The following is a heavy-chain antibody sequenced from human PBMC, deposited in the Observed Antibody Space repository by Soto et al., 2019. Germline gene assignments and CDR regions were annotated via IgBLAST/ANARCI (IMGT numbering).Heavy chain of an antibody. CDR3: ARVNGGNLPFDI. J-gene: IGHJ3*02. CDR2: VNTDGSST. V-gene: IGHV3-74*01. D-gene: IGHD4-17*01. CDR1: GFTFSSSW. Sequence: GGSLRLSCAASGFTFSSSWMHWVRQAPGKGPVWVSHVNTDGSSTRYADSVKGRFTISRDNAKNALYLQMNSLRAEDTAIYYCARVNGGNLPFDIWGQGTTVTVSS.